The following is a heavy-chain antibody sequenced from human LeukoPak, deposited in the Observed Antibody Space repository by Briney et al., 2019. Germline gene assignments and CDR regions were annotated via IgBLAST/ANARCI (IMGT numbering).Heavy chain of an antibody. CDR1: GFTFSSYA. Sequence: GGSLRLSCAASGFTFSSYAMSWVRQAPGKGLEWVSAISGSGGSTYYADSVKGRFTISRDNSKNTLYLQMNSLRVEDTAVYYCAKDSLNYYDSNPIDYWGQGTLVTVSS. V-gene: IGHV3-23*01. J-gene: IGHJ4*02. D-gene: IGHD3-22*01. CDR2: ISGSGGST. CDR3: AKDSLNYYDSNPIDY.